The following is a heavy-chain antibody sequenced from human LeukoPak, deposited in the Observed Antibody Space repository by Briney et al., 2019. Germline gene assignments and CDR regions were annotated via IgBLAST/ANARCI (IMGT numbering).Heavy chain of an antibody. CDR3: ARLGDWFDP. CDR1: GGSISSSSYY. J-gene: IGHJ5*02. CDR2: IYYSGST. D-gene: IGHD3-16*01. V-gene: IGHV4-39*01. Sequence: SETLSLTCTVSGGSISSSSYYWGWIRQPPGKGLEWIGSIYYSGSTYYNPSLKSRVTISVDTSKNQFSLKLSSVTAADTAVYYCARLGDWFDPWGQGTLVTVSS.